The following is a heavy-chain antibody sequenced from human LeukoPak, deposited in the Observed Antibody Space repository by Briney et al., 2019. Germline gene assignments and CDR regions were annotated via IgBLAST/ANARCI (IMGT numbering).Heavy chain of an antibody. CDR1: GYSFTSYW. V-gene: IGHV5-51*01. J-gene: IGHJ4*02. CDR2: IYPGDSDT. Sequence: GESLKISCKGSGYSFTSYWIGWVRQMPGKGLEWMGIIYPGDSDTRYSPSFQGQVTISADKAISTAYLQWSSLKASDTAMYYCARHGDIAAATFEYWGQGNLVTVSS. CDR3: ARHGDIAAATFEY. D-gene: IGHD6-13*01.